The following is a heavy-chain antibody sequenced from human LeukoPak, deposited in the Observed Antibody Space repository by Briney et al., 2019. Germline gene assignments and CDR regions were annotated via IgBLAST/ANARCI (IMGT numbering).Heavy chain of an antibody. CDR2: INHSGST. V-gene: IGHV4-34*01. CDR3: ARTRYGGYCSSTSCKRSWFDP. CDR1: GGSFSGYY. J-gene: IGHJ5*02. Sequence: SETLSLTCAVYGGSFSGYYWSWIRQPPGKGLEWIGEINHSGSTNYNPSPKSRVTISVDTSKNQFSLKLSSVTAADTAVYYCARTRYGGYCSSTSCKRSWFDPWGQGTLVTVSS. D-gene: IGHD2-2*01.